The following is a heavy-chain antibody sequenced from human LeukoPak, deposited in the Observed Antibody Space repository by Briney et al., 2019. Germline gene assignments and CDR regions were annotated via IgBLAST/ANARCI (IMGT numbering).Heavy chain of an antibody. J-gene: IGHJ3*02. CDR3: ARYYYDSSGYPDAFDI. V-gene: IGHV4-38-2*02. D-gene: IGHD3-22*01. CDR2: IYHSGST. Sequence: SETLSLTCTVSGYSISSGYYWGWIRQTPGKGLEWIGSIYHSGSTYYNPSLKSRVTISVDTSKNQFSLKLSSVTAADTAVYYCARYYYDSSGYPDAFDIWGQGTMVTVSS. CDR1: GYSISSGYY.